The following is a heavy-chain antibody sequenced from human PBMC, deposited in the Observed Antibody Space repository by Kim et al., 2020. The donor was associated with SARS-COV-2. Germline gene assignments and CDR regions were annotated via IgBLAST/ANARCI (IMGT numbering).Heavy chain of an antibody. CDR1: GFTFSSYE. CDR3: ASTKSLDYYDSSGYTI. V-gene: IGHV3-48*03. Sequence: GGSLRLSCAASGFTFSSYEMNWVRQAPGKGLEWVSYISSSGSTIYYADSVKGRFTISRDNAKNSLYLQMNSLRAEDTAVYYCASTKSLDYYDSSGYTIWGQGTLVTVSS. CDR2: ISSSGSTI. J-gene: IGHJ4*02. D-gene: IGHD3-22*01.